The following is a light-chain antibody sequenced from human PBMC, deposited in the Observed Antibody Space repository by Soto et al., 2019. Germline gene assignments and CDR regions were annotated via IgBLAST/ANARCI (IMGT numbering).Light chain of an antibody. CDR2: RNN. V-gene: IGLV1-47*01. Sequence: QAVVTQPPSASGTPGQRVTISCSGSSSNIGSNYVYWYQQLPGTAPKLLIYRNNQRPSGVPDRFSGSKSGTSASLAISGLRSEDEADYYCAAWDDSLYVVFGGGTKVTVL. J-gene: IGLJ2*01. CDR1: SSNIGSNY. CDR3: AAWDDSLYVV.